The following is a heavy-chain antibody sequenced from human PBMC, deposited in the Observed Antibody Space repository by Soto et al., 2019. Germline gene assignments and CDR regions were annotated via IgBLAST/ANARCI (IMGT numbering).Heavy chain of an antibody. Sequence: QVQLVESGGGVVQPGRSLRLSCAASGFTFSSYAMHWVRQAPGKGLEWVAVISYDGSNKYYADSVKGRFTISRENSKNTLYLQMNSLSAEVTAVYYCARPLWRNDYNWGYFDLWGRGTLVTVSS. CDR1: GFTFSSYA. J-gene: IGHJ2*01. CDR3: ARPLWRNDYNWGYFDL. D-gene: IGHD4-4*01. V-gene: IGHV3-30-3*01. CDR2: ISYDGSNK.